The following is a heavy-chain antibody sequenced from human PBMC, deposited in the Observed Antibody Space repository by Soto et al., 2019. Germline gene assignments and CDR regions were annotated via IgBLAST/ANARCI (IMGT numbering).Heavy chain of an antibody. J-gene: IGHJ4*02. CDR2: IYYSGST. V-gene: IGHV4-31*03. D-gene: IGHD6-13*01. CDR1: GGSISSGGYY. CDR3: ARSSNRYSSSWYLGN. Sequence: QVQLQESGPGLVKPSQTLSLTCTVSGGSISSGGYYWSWIRQHPGKGLEWIGYIYYSGSTYYNPSLQSRVTISVDTSKNQFSLKLSSVTAADTAVYYCARSSNRYSSSWYLGNWGQGTLVTVSS.